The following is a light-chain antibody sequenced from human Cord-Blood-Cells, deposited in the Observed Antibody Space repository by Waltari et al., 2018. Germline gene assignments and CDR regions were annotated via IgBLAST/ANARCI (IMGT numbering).Light chain of an antibody. CDR2: DVS. V-gene: IGLV2-14*01. Sequence: QSALTQPASVSGSPGQSITISCTGTSSDVGGYNYVSWYQQHPGKAPKLMIYDVSNRLSGVSHRFSGSKSGNTASLTISGLQAEDEADYYCSSYTSSSNWVFGGGTKLTVL. J-gene: IGLJ3*02. CDR3: SSYTSSSNWV. CDR1: SSDVGGYNY.